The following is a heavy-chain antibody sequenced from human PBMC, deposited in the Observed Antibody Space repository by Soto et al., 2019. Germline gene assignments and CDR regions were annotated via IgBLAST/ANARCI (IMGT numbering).Heavy chain of an antibody. V-gene: IGHV4-4*02. CDR3: ARDLRGVSGSSDASWFDT. CDR1: GGSISSSNW. Sequence: QVQLQESGPGLVKPSGTLSLTCAVSGGSISSSNWWIWVRQPPGKGLESMGEISHTGRINYNPSRRSRVTISEDKSKIRFALRLSSVTGADTVGYYCARDLRGVSGSSDASWFDTWGKGTLVTVSS. J-gene: IGHJ5*02. CDR2: ISHTGRI. D-gene: IGHD1-26*01.